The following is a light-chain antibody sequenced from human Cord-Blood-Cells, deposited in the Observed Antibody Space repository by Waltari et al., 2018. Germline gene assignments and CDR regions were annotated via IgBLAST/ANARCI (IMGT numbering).Light chain of an antibody. J-gene: IGKJ4*01. CDR3: QQANSFPPLT. Sequence: DIQMTQSPSSVSASVGDRVTITCRASQGISSWVAWYQQKPGKAPKLLIYAASSLQSGVPSRFSGSGSGTDFTLTISSLQPEDFATYYCQQANSFPPLTFDGGTKVEIK. V-gene: IGKV1D-12*01. CDR1: QGISSW. CDR2: AAS.